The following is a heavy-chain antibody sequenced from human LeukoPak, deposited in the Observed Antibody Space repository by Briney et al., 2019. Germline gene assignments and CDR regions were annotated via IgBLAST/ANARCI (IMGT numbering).Heavy chain of an antibody. D-gene: IGHD4-17*01. CDR2: IYTSGST. CDR1: GGSISSGSYY. V-gene: IGHV4-61*02. CDR3: ASATVTTGQFDY. Sequence: SETLSLTCTVSGGSISSGSYYWSWIRQPAGKGLEWIGRIYTSGSTTYNPSLKSRVTISVDTSKNQFSLKLSSVTAADTAVYYCASATVTTGQFDYWGQGTLVTVSS. J-gene: IGHJ4*02.